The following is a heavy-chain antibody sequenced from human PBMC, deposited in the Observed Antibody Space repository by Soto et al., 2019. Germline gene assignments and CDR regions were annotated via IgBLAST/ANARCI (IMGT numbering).Heavy chain of an antibody. CDR3: ARSGSFLGPVDY. CDR1: GFTVSRNY. V-gene: IGHV3-53*01. Sequence: VGSLRLSCAASGFTVSRNYMNWVRQAPGKGLEWVSVIYSGGSTYYADSVKGRFTISRDNSKNTLYLQMNSLRAEDTAVYYCARSGSFLGPVDYCGQGTLVTVSS. D-gene: IGHD1-26*01. J-gene: IGHJ4*02. CDR2: IYSGGST.